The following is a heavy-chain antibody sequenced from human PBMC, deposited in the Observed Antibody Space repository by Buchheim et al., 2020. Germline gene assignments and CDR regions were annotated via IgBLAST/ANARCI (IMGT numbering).Heavy chain of an antibody. V-gene: IGHV1-46*01. J-gene: IGHJ6*02. Sequence: QVQLVQSGAEVKKPGASVKVSCKASGYTFTSYYMHWVRQAPGQGLEWMGIINPSGGSPSYAQKFQARVTMTRDTSTSPAYMELSSLRSEDTAVYYCAAGSGSYYNVGYYYYGMDVWGQGTT. CDR1: GYTFTSYY. D-gene: IGHD3-10*01. CDR2: INPSGGSP. CDR3: AAGSGSYYNVGYYYYGMDV.